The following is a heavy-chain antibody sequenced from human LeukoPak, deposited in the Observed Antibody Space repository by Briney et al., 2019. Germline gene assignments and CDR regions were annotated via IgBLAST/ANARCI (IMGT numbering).Heavy chain of an antibody. D-gene: IGHD3-10*01. V-gene: IGHV1-2*02. J-gene: IGHJ2*01. Sequence: GPSVKLSCRASGYTFTAHYIHWVRQAPGQGLEWMGWIDPNSGGTNYAQRFLGSVTMTGDTSINTAFMEVRRLRSDDTAIYYCARGRGTTMVRGVITNYFDLWGRGSLVTVSS. CDR3: ARGRGTTMVRGVITNYFDL. CDR2: IDPNSGGT. CDR1: GYTFTAHY.